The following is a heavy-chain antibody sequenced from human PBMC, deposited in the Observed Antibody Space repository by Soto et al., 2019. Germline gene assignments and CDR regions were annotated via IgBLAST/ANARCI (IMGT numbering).Heavy chain of an antibody. D-gene: IGHD5-18*01. V-gene: IGHV4-39*01. CDR1: GGSISSSSYY. CDR3: ARSAMRLYYYGMDV. J-gene: IGHJ6*02. Sequence: SETLSLTCTVSGGSISSSSYYWGWIRQPPGKGLEWIGSIYYSGSTYYNPSLKSRVTISVGTSKNQFSLKLSSVTAADTAVYYCARSAMRLYYYGMDVWGQGTTVTVSS. CDR2: IYYSGST.